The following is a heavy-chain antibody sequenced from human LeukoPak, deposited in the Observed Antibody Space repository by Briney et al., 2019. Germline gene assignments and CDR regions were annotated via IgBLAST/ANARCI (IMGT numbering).Heavy chain of an antibody. J-gene: IGHJ4*02. V-gene: IGHV4-39*01. Sequence: SETLSLTCTVSGDSVSDSIHYWGWIRQPPEKGLEWIGNIYYTGSTYSNPSLRSRVTMSVDTSKNQFSLKMSSVTAADTAVYYCARLTKGRFFDYVFDFWGQGTLLTVSS. CDR3: ARLTKGRFFDYVFDF. CDR2: IYYTGST. D-gene: IGHD3-9*01. CDR1: GDSVSDSIHY.